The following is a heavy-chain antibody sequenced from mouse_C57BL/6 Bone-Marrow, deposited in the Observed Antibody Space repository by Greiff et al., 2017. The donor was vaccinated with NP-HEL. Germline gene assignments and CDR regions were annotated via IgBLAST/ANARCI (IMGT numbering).Heavy chain of an antibody. CDR1: GYTFTDYY. CDR3: ARREDLLLRYWYFDV. J-gene: IGHJ1*03. V-gene: IGHV1-19*01. Sequence: DVKLQESGPVLVKPGASVKMSCKASGYTFTDYYMNWVKQSHGKSLEWIGVINPYNGGTSYNQKFKGKATLTVDKSSSTAYMELNSLTSEDSAVYYCARREDLLLRYWYFDVWGTGTTVTVSS. D-gene: IGHD1-1*01. CDR2: INPYNGGT.